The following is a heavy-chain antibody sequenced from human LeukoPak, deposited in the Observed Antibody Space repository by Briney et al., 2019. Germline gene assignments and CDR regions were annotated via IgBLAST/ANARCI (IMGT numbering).Heavy chain of an antibody. J-gene: IGHJ5*02. V-gene: IGHV4-59*01. D-gene: IGHD1-1*01. CDR2: IYYSGST. CDR3: ARDNHLWYKYNWFDP. CDR1: GGSISSYY. Sequence: PSETLSLTCTVSGGSISSYYWSWIRQPPGKGLEWIGYIYYSGSTNYNPSLKSRVTISVDTSKNQFSLKLSSVTAADTAVYYCARDNHLWYKYNWFDPWGQGTLVTVSS.